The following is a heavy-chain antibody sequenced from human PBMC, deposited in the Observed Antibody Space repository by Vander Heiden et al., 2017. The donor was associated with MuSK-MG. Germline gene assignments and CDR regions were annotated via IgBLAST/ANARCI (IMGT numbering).Heavy chain of an antibody. D-gene: IGHD3-22*01. CDR2: ISSSGSTI. CDR1: GFTFSRSE. V-gene: IGHV3-48*03. CDR3: ARDRNYDSSGPFWEGGGDY. Sequence: EVQLVESGGGLVQPGGSLRLSCPASGFTFSRSELNWVRQDPGKGLEWVSYISSSGSTIYYADSVKGRFTISRDNAKNSLYLQMNSLRAEETAVYYCARDRNYDSSGPFWEGGGDYWGQGTLVTVSS. J-gene: IGHJ4*02.